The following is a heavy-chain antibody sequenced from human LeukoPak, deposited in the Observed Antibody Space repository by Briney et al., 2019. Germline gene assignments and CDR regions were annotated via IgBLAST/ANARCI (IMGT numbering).Heavy chain of an antibody. CDR2: IIPIFGIA. CDR3: ASENSSGQGGGANWFDP. J-gene: IGHJ5*02. CDR1: GGTFSSYA. D-gene: IGHD6-19*01. Sequence: GSSGKVSCKASGGTFSSYAISWVRQAPGQGLEWMGRIIPIFGIANYAQKFQGRVTITADKSTSTAYMELSSLRSEDTAVYYCASENSSGQGGGANWFDPWGQGTLVTVSS. V-gene: IGHV1-69*17.